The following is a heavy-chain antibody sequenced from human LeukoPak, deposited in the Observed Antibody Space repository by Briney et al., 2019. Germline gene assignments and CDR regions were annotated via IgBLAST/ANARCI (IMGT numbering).Heavy chain of an antibody. D-gene: IGHD2-21*02. V-gene: IGHV3-74*01. Sequence: GGSLRLSCAASGFTFSSYWMHWVRQAPGKGLVWVSRINSDGSSTSYADSVKGRFTISRDNAKNTLYLQMNSLRAEDTAVYYCARDSRGVTVTDILPVDYWGQGTLVTVSS. CDR2: INSDGSST. CDR3: ARDSRGVTVTDILPVDY. CDR1: GFTFSSYW. J-gene: IGHJ4*02.